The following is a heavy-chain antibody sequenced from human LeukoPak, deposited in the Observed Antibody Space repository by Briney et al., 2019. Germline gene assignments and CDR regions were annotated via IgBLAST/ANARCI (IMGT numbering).Heavy chain of an antibody. Sequence: SETLSLTCTVSGGSINSGYWTWIRQSPGKGLEWIGYIAYNGIPNYNPSLKSRLTISRDTSKNQFSLNLSSVTAADTAVYYCARERHGHPFDSWGQGTLVTVSS. CDR3: ARERHGHPFDS. CDR1: GGSINSGY. J-gene: IGHJ4*02. CDR2: IAYNGIP. V-gene: IGHV4-59*01.